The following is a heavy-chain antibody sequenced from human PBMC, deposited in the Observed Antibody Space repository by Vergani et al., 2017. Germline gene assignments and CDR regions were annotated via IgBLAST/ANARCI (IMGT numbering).Heavy chain of an antibody. D-gene: IGHD6-19*01. V-gene: IGHV4-39*01. CDR3: TRHGRSGWAGYFQH. CDR2: IYYTGTT. CDR1: VVSIGSISYY. Sequence: QLQLQESGPGLVKPSETLSLTCTVSVVSIGSISYYWGWIRQPPGKGLEWIGTIYYTGTTYYNEAHKSRLTISVDTSKNQFSLNLTSVTAADTAVYYCTRHGRSGWAGYFQHWGQGTLVTASS. J-gene: IGHJ1*01.